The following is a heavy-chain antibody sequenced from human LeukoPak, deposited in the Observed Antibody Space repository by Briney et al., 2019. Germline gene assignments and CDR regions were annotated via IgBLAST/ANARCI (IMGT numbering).Heavy chain of an antibody. J-gene: IGHJ4*02. CDR3: AIRAPAYHTVTFDY. CDR2: IIPIFGTA. D-gene: IGHD4-11*01. V-gene: IGHV1-69*05. CDR1: GGTFSSYA. Sequence: SVKVSCKASGGTFSSYAVSWVRQAPGQGLEWMGGIIPIFGTANYAQKFQGRVTITTDESTSTAYMELSSLRSEDTAVYYCAIRAPAYHTVTFDYWGQGTLVTVSS.